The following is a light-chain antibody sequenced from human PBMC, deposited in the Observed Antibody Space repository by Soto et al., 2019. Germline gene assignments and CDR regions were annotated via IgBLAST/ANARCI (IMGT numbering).Light chain of an antibody. V-gene: IGLV2-14*01. J-gene: IGLJ3*02. CDR2: EVS. Sequence: QSALTQPASVSGSPGQSITISCTGTSSDVGGYNYVSWYQQHPGKAPKLMIYEVSNRPSGVSNRFSGPKSGNTASLTISGLQAEDEADYYCSSYTTSSTHWVFGGGTQLTVL. CDR1: SSDVGGYNY. CDR3: SSYTTSSTHWV.